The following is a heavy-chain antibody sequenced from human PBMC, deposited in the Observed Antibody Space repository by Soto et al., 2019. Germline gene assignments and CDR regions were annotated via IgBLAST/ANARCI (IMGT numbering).Heavy chain of an antibody. CDR1: GGSISSYY. CDR2: IYDIGST. D-gene: IGHD4-17*01. J-gene: IGHJ2*01. Sequence: QVQLQESGPGLVKPSETLSLTCTVSGGSISSYYWSWIRQPPGKGLEWIGYIYDIGSTNYNPSLKXXXXXXXXTSXXQFSXXXXXXXAXDTAXYYXXXXLXQDYGDYIGWYFDLWGRGTLVTV. CDR3: XXXLXQDYGDYIGWYFDL. V-gene: IGHV4-59*01.